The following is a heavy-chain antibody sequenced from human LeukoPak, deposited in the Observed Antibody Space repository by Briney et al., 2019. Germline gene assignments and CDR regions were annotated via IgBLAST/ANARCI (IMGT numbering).Heavy chain of an antibody. D-gene: IGHD3-22*01. J-gene: IGHJ6*02. CDR2: IYTSGST. CDR3: ARHLPLYYYDSSAPTGMDV. CDR1: GGSTSSLY. V-gene: IGHV4-4*07. Sequence: SETLSLTSTVSGGSTSSLYWSWIRQPAGKELEWIGRIYTSGSTNYNPSLNSRVTMSVDTSKNQFSLRLSSVTAADTAVYSCARHLPLYYYDSSAPTGMDVWGQGTTVTVSS.